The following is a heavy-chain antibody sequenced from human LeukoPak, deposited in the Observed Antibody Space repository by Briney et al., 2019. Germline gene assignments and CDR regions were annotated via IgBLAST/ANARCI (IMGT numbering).Heavy chain of an antibody. CDR1: GFTFDDYG. Sequence: PAGGSLRLSCAASGFTFDDYGMSWVRQAPGKGLEWVAIIKQDGSDQYYVDSVKGRLTISRDNAKNSLYLQMSSLRAEDTAVYYCARGSSSWHWVFDYWGQGTLVTVSS. CDR3: ARGSSSWHWVFDY. D-gene: IGHD6-13*01. V-gene: IGHV3-7*01. J-gene: IGHJ4*02. CDR2: IKQDGSDQ.